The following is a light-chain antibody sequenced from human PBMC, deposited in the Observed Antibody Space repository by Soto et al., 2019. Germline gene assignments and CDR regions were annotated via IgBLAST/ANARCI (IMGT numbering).Light chain of an antibody. CDR2: KAS. J-gene: IGKJ1*01. CDR3: QQYNSYWT. V-gene: IGKV1-5*03. Sequence: DIQMTQSPSTLSASVGDRVTITCRASKSISSWLAWYQQKPGKAPKLLIYKASSLESGVPSRFSGSGSGTEFTLTISSLQPDDFATHYCQQYNSYWTFGQGTKVEIK. CDR1: KSISSW.